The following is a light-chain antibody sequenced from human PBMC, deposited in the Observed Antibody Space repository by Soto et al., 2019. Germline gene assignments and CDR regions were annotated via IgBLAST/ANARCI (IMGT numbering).Light chain of an antibody. Sequence: QSVLTQPASVSGSPGQSITISCTGTRSGVGSYNSIAWYQQHPGKAPRVVIFEVTKRPSGISDRFSGSKSGYTASLTISGLQAEDEADYFCFSYAGNSIWLFGGGTKVTVL. J-gene: IGLJ2*01. V-gene: IGLV2-23*02. CDR2: EVT. CDR3: FSYAGNSIWL. CDR1: RSGVGSYNS.